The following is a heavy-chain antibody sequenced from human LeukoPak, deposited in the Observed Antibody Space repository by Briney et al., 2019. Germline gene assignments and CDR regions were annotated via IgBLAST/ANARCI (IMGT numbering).Heavy chain of an antibody. J-gene: IGHJ5*01. CDR3: AREGVWFDY. D-gene: IGHD2-8*01. Sequence: PGGSLRLSCAASGFTFSSYAMHWVRQAPGKGLEWVAVISYDGSNKYYVDSVKGRFTISRDNSKNTLYLQMNSLRAEDTAVYYCAREGVWFDYWGRGTLVTVSS. CDR1: GFTFSSYA. V-gene: IGHV3-30-3*01. CDR2: ISYDGSNK.